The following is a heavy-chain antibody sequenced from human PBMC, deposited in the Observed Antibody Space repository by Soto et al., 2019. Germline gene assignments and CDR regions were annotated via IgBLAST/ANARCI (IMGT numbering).Heavy chain of an antibody. J-gene: IGHJ6*03. D-gene: IGHD2-2*01. Sequence: PVESLKISCKGSGYTFTSNWIGWVRQMPGKGLEWMGDIYPGDSDRRYSPSFQGQVTMSAYKYISTAYLQWSSLKASDTAMYYCARCTHGASTDCYYLYXWGQVTTVTVS. CDR2: IYPGDSDR. CDR1: GYTFTSNW. V-gene: IGHV5-51*01. CDR3: ARCTHGASTDCYYLYX.